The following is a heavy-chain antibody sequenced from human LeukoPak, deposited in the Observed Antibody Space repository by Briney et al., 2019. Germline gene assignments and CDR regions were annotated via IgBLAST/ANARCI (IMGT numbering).Heavy chain of an antibody. J-gene: IGHJ4*02. V-gene: IGHV3-74*01. CDR3: ARYSSGWHPHGADY. CDR2: INSDGSST. D-gene: IGHD6-19*01. CDR1: GFTFSTYW. Sequence: GGSLRLSCAASGFTFSTYWMHWVRQAPGKGLVWVSRINSDGSSTDYADSVKGRFTISRDNAKNTLYLQMNSLRAEDTAVYFCARYSSGWHPHGADYWGQGTLVTVSS.